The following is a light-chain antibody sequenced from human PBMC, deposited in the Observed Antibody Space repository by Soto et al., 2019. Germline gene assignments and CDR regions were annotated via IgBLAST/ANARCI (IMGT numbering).Light chain of an antibody. J-gene: IGKJ2*01. CDR1: QTISSW. CDR3: HQYNSWPPGT. CDR2: KAS. V-gene: IGKV1-5*03. Sequence: DIPLSQSPAPRYVSVGDRFAFAGRASQTISSWLAWYQQKPGKAPKLLIYKASTLKSGVPSRFSGSGSGTEFTLTISSLQSEDFALYYCHQYNSWPPGTLGQGTKVDIK.